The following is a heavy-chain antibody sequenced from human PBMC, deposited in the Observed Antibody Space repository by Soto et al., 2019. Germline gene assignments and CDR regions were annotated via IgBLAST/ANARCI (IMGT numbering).Heavy chain of an antibody. CDR3: ARVAALTGLRFLAWFDS. CDR1: GFTFSSYN. CDR2: ITTTSVSI. D-gene: IGHD3-3*01. J-gene: IGHJ5*01. Sequence: EVQLVESGGGLVQPGGSLRLSCAASGFTFSSYNMNWVRQAPGKGLEWVSYITTTSVSIYYADSVKGRFTISRDNAKNSLYLQMNSLRAEDTAVYYCARVAALTGLRFLAWFDSWGQGNLVTVSS. V-gene: IGHV3-48*01.